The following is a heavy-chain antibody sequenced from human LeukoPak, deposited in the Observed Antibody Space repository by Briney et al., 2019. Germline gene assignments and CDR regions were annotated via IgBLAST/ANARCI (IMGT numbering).Heavy chain of an antibody. CDR3: ARDGRAGSLFAY. V-gene: IGHV4-59*01. D-gene: IGHD6-19*01. CDR2: ISYSGST. Sequence: GALRLSCAASGFTFSSYWMSWVRQAPGKGLEWVGYISYSGSTNYKPSLKSRVTISVDTSKNQFSLKLSSVTAADTAIYYCARDGRAGSLFAYWGQGTLVTVSS. CDR1: GFTFSSYW. J-gene: IGHJ4*02.